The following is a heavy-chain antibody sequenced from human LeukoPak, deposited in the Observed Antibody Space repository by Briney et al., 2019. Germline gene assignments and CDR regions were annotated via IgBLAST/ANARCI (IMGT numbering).Heavy chain of an antibody. CDR3: ARDKNYYDSSDIDAFDI. D-gene: IGHD3-22*01. CDR2: ISAYNGNT. J-gene: IGHJ3*02. Sequence: ASVKVSCKASGYTFTSYGISWVRQAPGQGLEWMGWISAYNGNTNYAQKLQGRVTMTTDTSTSTAYMELRSLRSDDTAVYYCARDKNYYDSSDIDAFDIWGQGTMATVSS. V-gene: IGHV1-18*01. CDR1: GYTFTSYG.